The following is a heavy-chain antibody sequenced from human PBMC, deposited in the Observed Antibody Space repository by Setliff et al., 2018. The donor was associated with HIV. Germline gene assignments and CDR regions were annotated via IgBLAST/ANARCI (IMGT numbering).Heavy chain of an antibody. D-gene: IGHD3-16*01. CDR3: ARRAMWGDLDY. CDR1: GETFRGYK. V-gene: IGHV4-34*01. J-gene: IGHJ4*02. CDR2: IDHIGST. Sequence: SETLSLTCGVSGETFRGYKWSWIRQSPGKGLEWIGEIDHIGSTTYNPSLKTRITMSSDTSKRQFSLKLSPVTAADTATYYCARRAMWGDLDYWGQGALVTVSS.